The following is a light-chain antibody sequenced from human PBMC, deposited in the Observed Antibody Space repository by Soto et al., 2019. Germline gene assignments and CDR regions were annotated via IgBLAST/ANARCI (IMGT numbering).Light chain of an antibody. CDR2: GAS. CDR3: QQYSNWPIT. CDR1: QSVSSSY. Sequence: EIVLTQSPGTLSLSPGERATLSCRASQSVSSSYLAWYQQKPGQAPRLLIYGASSRATGIPDRFSGSGSGTDFTLTISILEPEDFAVYYCQQYSNWPITFGPGTKVDIK. V-gene: IGKV3-20*01. J-gene: IGKJ3*01.